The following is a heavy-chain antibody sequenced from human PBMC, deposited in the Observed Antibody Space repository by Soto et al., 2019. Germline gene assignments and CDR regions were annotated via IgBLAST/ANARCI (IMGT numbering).Heavy chain of an antibody. Sequence: PSETLSLTCAVYGGSFSGYYWSWIRQPPEKGLEWIGEINHSGSTNYNPSLKSRVTISVDTSKNQFSLKLSSVTAADTAVYYCARARVLRYFDWLFWGQGTLVTVSS. D-gene: IGHD3-9*01. CDR1: GGSFSGYY. CDR3: ARARVLRYFDWLF. J-gene: IGHJ4*02. CDR2: INHSGST. V-gene: IGHV4-34*01.